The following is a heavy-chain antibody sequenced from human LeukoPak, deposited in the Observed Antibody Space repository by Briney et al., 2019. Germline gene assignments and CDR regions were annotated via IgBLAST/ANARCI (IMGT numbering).Heavy chain of an antibody. CDR1: GFTFGDYA. CDR3: AKHIYGVVSIQQ. V-gene: IGHV3-49*03. CDR2: IRSRVYGGTT. D-gene: IGHD3-3*01. Sequence: GGSLRLSCIGSGFTFGDYAVSWFRQAPGKELEWVGFIRSRVYGGTTEYAASVKGRFTISRDDSKNTLYLQMSSLKTEDTAVYYCAKHIYGVVSIQQWGQGTLVTVSS. J-gene: IGHJ1*01.